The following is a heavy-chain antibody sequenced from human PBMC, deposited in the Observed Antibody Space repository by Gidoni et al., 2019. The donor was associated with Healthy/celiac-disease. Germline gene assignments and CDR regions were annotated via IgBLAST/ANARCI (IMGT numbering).Heavy chain of an antibody. J-gene: IGHJ4*02. V-gene: IGHV3-48*03. CDR2: ISSSGSTI. D-gene: IGHD7-27*01. CDR3: AREPTGEIDY. Sequence: EVQLVESGGGLVQTGGSLRLSCAASVFTFSSYEMNWVRQAPGKGLVWVSYISSSGSTIDYADSVKGRFTISRDNAKNSLYLQMNSLRAEDTAVYYCAREPTGEIDYWGQGTLVTVSS. CDR1: VFTFSSYE.